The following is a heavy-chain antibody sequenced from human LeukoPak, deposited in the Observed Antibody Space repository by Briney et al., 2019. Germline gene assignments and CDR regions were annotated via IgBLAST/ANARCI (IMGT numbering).Heavy chain of an antibody. Sequence: SETLSLTCAVYGGSLSYYYWSWIRQPPEKGLEWIGEINRSGSTNYNPSLKSRVSISVDTSKNQFSLMLTSVTAADTAVYYCARGGGSGTYPYYYYYFMDVWGKGTTVTVSS. D-gene: IGHD1-26*01. J-gene: IGHJ6*03. CDR1: GGSLSYYY. CDR2: INRSGST. CDR3: ARGGGSGTYPYYYYYFMDV. V-gene: IGHV4-34*01.